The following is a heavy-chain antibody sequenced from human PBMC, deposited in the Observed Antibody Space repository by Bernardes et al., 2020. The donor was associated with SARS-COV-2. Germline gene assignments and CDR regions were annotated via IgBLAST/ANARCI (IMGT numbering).Heavy chain of an antibody. CDR1: GYTLTELS. Sequence: ASVKVSCKVSGYTLTELSMHWVRQAPGKGLEWMGGFDPEDGETIYAQKFQGRVTMTEDTSTDTAYMELSSLRSEDTAVYYCATAVAVAGFYYYYGMDVWGPGTTVTVSS. V-gene: IGHV1-24*01. J-gene: IGHJ6*02. CDR2: FDPEDGET. D-gene: IGHD6-19*01. CDR3: ATAVAVAGFYYYYGMDV.